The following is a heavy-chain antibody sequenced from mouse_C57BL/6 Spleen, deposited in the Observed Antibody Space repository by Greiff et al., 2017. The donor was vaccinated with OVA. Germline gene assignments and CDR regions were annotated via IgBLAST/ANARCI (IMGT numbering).Heavy chain of an antibody. CDR1: GFTFSDYY. CDR3: ARDGSYRAMDY. D-gene: IGHD1-1*02. Sequence: EVKLVESEGGLVQPGSSMKLSCTASGFTFSDYYMAWVRQVPEKGLEWVANINYDGSSTYYLDSLKSRFIISRDNAKNILYLQMSSLKSEDTATDYCARDGSYRAMDYWGQGTSVTVSS. CDR2: INYDGSST. V-gene: IGHV5-16*01. J-gene: IGHJ4*01.